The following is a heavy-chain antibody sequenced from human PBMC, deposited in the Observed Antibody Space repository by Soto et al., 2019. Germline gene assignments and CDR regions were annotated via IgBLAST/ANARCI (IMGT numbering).Heavy chain of an antibody. J-gene: IGHJ6*02. V-gene: IGHV4-31*03. Sequence: PSLTCTVSGGSISSGGYYWSWIRQHPGKGLEWIGYIYYSGSTYYNPSLKSRVTISVDTSKNQFSLELSSVTAADTAVYYCARDLGGEVGMDVWGQGTTVTVSS. CDR3: ARDLGGEVGMDV. CDR2: IYYSGST. CDR1: GGSISSGGYY. D-gene: IGHD2-21*01.